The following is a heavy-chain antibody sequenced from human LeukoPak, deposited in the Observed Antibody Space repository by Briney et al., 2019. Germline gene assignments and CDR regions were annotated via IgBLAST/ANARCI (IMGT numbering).Heavy chain of an antibody. J-gene: IGHJ4*02. CDR2: ISSSSSTM. Sequence: GGSLRLSCAASGFTFSSYSMNWVRQAPGEGLEWVSYISSSSSTMYYADSVKGRFTISRDNAKNSLYLQMNSLRAEDTAVYYCARVFDYGSGKDYWGQGTLVTVSS. D-gene: IGHD3-10*01. CDR1: GFTFSSYS. V-gene: IGHV3-48*04. CDR3: ARVFDYGSGKDY.